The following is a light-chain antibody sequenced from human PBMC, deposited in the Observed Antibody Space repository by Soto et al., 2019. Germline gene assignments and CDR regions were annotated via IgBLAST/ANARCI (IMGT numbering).Light chain of an antibody. CDR1: QTLTSN. CDR3: QQYNNWPQWT. CDR2: GAS. J-gene: IGKJ1*01. Sequence: EIVLTQSPGTLSLSPGQRATLSCRTSQTLTSNLAWYQQKPGQAPRLLIYGASTRATGIPARFSGSGSGTEFTLTISSLQSEDFAVYYCQQYNNWPQWTFGQGTKVDIK. V-gene: IGKV3-15*01.